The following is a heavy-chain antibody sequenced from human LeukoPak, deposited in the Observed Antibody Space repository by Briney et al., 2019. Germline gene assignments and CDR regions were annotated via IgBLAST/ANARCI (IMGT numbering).Heavy chain of an antibody. D-gene: IGHD3-22*01. CDR1: GFTFSSYW. V-gene: IGHV3-74*01. J-gene: IGHJ4*02. CDR3: ARAPYYYDSSGHLDY. Sequence: GGSLRLSCAASGFTFSSYWMHWVRQAPGKGLVWVSRINSDGSSTSYADSVKGRFTISRDNSKNTLYLQMNSLRAEDTAVYYCARAPYYYDSSGHLDYWGQGTLVTVSS. CDR2: INSDGSST.